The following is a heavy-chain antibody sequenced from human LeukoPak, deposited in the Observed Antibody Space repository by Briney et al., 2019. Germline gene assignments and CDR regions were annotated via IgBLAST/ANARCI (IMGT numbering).Heavy chain of an antibody. J-gene: IGHJ5*02. V-gene: IGHV4-59*01. Sequence: PSETLSLTCTVSGGSISSYYWSWIRQPPGKGPEWIGYIYYSGSTDYNPSLKSRVTILVDTSKNQFSLKLSSVTAADTAVYYCARDLYTSGSGSYYNNWFDPWGQGTLVTVSS. D-gene: IGHD3-10*01. CDR2: IYYSGST. CDR3: ARDLYTSGSGSYYNNWFDP. CDR1: GGSISSYY.